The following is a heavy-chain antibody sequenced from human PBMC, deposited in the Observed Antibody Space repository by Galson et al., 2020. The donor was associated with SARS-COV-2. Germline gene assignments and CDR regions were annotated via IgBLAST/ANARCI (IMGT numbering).Heavy chain of an antibody. CDR2: ISDGSDYI. D-gene: IGHD3-22*01. Sequence: GGSLRLSCAASGFTFSSYSMNWVRQAPGKGLEWVSSISDGSDYIYYAGSVRGRFTISRDNAKNSLYLQMNSLRAEDTAVYYCARAFLYDSRGYYMYYFDYWGQGTLVTVSS. J-gene: IGHJ4*02. CDR3: ARAFLYDSRGYYMYYFDY. CDR1: GFTFSSYS. V-gene: IGHV3-21*01.